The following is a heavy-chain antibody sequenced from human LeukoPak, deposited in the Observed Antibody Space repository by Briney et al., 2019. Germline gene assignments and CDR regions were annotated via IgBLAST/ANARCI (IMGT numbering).Heavy chain of an antibody. CDR2: IYYSGST. J-gene: IGHJ5*02. CDR1: GGSISSSSYY. Sequence: SETLSLTCTVSGGSISSSSYYWGWIRQPPGKGLEWIGSIYYSGSTNYNPSLKSRVTISVDTSKNQFSLKLSSVTAADTAVYYCARARPPLVTAIWYNWFDPWGQGTLVTVSS. D-gene: IGHD2-21*02. V-gene: IGHV4-39*07. CDR3: ARARPPLVTAIWYNWFDP.